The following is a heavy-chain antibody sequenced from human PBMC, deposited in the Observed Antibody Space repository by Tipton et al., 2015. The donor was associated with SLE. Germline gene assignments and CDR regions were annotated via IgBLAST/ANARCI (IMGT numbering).Heavy chain of an antibody. J-gene: IGHJ5*02. V-gene: IGHV3-53*01. Sequence: GSLRLSCAASGFTVSSYYMSWVRQAPGKGLEWVSVIDSGGSTWYADSVEGRSTISRDDSKYIVYLQLNNLRVEDTAVYFCVRDAINGDGIYNWFGGWGPGTPVTVSS. D-gene: IGHD7-27*01. CDR3: VRDAINGDGIYNWFGG. CDR1: GFTVSSYY. CDR2: IDSGGST.